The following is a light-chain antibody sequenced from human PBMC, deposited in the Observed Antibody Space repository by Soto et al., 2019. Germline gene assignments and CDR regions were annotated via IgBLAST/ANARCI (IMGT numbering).Light chain of an antibody. V-gene: IGKV1-39*01. J-gene: IGKJ2*01. Sequence: DIQMTQSPSSLSASVGDRVTITCRASQSISSYLNWYQQKPGKAPKLLIYAASSLQSGVPSRFSGSESVTDVTLTISSLQPEDFATYYCQQSYSTLYTFGQGTKLEIK. CDR3: QQSYSTLYT. CDR1: QSISSY. CDR2: AAS.